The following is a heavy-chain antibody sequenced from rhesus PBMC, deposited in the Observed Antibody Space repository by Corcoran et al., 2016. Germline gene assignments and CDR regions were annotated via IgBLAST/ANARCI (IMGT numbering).Heavy chain of an antibody. J-gene: IGHJ4*01. CDR3: ATGGIGIDY. Sequence: EVQLVQSGAEVKKPGASVKISCKASGYTFTDYYLHWVRQAPGKGLDWMGRVDPEDGEAIHAQTFQDRVTITADTSTDTAYMELSSLRSEDTAVYYCATGGIGIDYWGQGVLVTVSS. CDR1: GYTFTDYY. CDR2: VDPEDGEA. D-gene: IGHD2-27*01. V-gene: IGHV1-111*02.